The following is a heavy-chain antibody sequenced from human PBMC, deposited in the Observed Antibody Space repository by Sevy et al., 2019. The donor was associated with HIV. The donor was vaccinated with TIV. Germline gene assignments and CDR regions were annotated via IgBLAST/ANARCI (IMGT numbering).Heavy chain of an antibody. CDR1: GYTFTTYH. CDR2: INPSGGNT. Sequence: ASVKVSCKASGYTFTTYHMHWVRQAPGQGLEWMGIINPSGGNTMFAQKFQGTVTLTRDTSTSTVYMEVSSLRSEDTAVYFCARGDAVGAYYYYYGLDVWGQGTTVTVSS. J-gene: IGHJ6*02. D-gene: IGHD1-26*01. CDR3: ARGDAVGAYYYYYGLDV. V-gene: IGHV1-46*03.